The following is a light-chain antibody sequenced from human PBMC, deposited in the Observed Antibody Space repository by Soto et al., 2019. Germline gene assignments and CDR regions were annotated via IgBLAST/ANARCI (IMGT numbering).Light chain of an antibody. CDR1: SGHSSYI. V-gene: IGLV4-60*03. CDR3: ETWGV. J-gene: IGLJ2*01. CDR2: LEGSGSY. Sequence: QAVVTQSSSASASLGSSVKLTCTLSSGHSSYIIAWHQQQPGKAPRYLMKLEGSGSYNKGSGVPDRFSGSSSGADRFLTISILQSEDEADYYCETWGVFGGGTKLTVL.